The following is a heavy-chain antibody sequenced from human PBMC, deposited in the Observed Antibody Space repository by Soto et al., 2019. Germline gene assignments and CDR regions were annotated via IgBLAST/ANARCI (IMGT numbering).Heavy chain of an antibody. J-gene: IGHJ4*02. V-gene: IGHV3-33*01. D-gene: IGHD3-22*01. CDR3: ARAATGGYYDSSGYLDY. Sequence: PGGSLRLSCAASGLTFSSYGMHWVRQAPGKGLEWVAVIWYDGSNKYYADSVKGRFTISRDNSKNTLYLQMNSLRAEDTAVYYCARAATGGYYDSSGYLDYWGQGTLVTVSS. CDR1: GLTFSSYG. CDR2: IWYDGSNK.